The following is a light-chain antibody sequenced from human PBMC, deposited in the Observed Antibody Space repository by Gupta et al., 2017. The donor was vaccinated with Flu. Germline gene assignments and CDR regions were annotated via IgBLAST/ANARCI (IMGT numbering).Light chain of an antibody. Sequence: EVLLAQSPATVSLSPGDRATLSCRASRSIDSSYLAWYQQKPGQAPRLLIYGASRRATGIADRFSGSGSGTGFTLTINSLEPEEFAMYYCQQDDRSPYTFGQGTKVEI. J-gene: IGKJ2*01. CDR1: RSIDSSY. CDR2: GAS. V-gene: IGKV3-20*01. CDR3: QQDDRSPYT.